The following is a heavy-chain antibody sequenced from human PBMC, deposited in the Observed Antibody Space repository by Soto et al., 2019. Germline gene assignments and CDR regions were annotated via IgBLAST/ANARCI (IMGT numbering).Heavy chain of an antibody. CDR3: SGCSGGACHKNYGMDV. CDR1: GSTFSSCT. Sequence: EVHLVESGGGLVKPGGTLRLSCAVSGSTFSSCTMNWVRQAPGKGLEWVSSISPSSGHIYYADSVKGRFTISRDNAKSSLFLQMNSLRGEDTAVYYCSGCSGGACHKNYGMDVWGQGTTVTVSS. V-gene: IGHV3-21*06. CDR2: ISPSSGHI. J-gene: IGHJ6*02. D-gene: IGHD2-15*01.